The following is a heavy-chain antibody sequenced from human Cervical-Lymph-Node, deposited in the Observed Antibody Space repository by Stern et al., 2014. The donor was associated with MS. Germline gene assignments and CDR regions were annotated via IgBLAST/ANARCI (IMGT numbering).Heavy chain of an antibody. V-gene: IGHV1-18*01. CDR3: ARDRANYGVFDY. CDR1: GYTFTDYG. J-gene: IGHJ4*02. Sequence: QVQLVESGGGVKKPGASVKVSCKTSGYTFTDYGVTWVRLAPGQGLEWMGWISGHNGHTNDARKFQDRVTIPTETSTNPAYLELRSLRADDTAIYYCARDRANYGVFDYWGQGSRVTVSA. CDR2: ISGHNGHT. D-gene: IGHD4-17*01.